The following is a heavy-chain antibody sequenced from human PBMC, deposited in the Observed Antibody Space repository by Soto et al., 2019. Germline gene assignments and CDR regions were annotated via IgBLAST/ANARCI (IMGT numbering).Heavy chain of an antibody. CDR1: GFTFSSYA. J-gene: IGHJ5*02. Sequence: GGSLRLSCAASGFTFSSYAMSWVRQAPGKGLEWVSAISGSGGSTYYADSVKGRFTISRDNSKNTLYLQMNSLRAEDTAVYYCAKGIAVALYTWLDPWGQGTLVTVSS. V-gene: IGHV3-23*01. CDR2: ISGSGGST. CDR3: AKGIAVALYTWLDP. D-gene: IGHD6-19*01.